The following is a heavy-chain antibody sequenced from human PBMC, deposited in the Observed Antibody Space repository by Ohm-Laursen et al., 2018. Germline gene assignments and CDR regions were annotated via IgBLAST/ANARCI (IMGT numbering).Heavy chain of an antibody. Sequence: RSLRLSCSASGFTFDDYAMHWVRQAPGKGLEWVSGISWNSGSIGYADSVKGRFTISRDNAKNSLYLQMNSLRAEDTALYYCAKDKARDGYKSPGYFDYWGQGTLVTVSS. CDR3: AKDKARDGYKSPGYFDY. CDR1: GFTFDDYA. J-gene: IGHJ4*02. D-gene: IGHD5-24*01. CDR2: ISWNSGSI. V-gene: IGHV3-9*01.